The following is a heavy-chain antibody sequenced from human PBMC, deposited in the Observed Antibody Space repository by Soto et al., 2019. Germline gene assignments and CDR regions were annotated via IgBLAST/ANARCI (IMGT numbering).Heavy chain of an antibody. CDR3: AREVSTSLNWFDP. CDR1: GGSISSYY. V-gene: IGHV4-59*01. Sequence: PXGTLSLTCTVSGGSISSYYWSWIRQPPGKGLEWIGYIYYSGSTNYNPSLKSRVTISVDTSKNQFSLKLSSVTAADTAVYYCAREVSTSLNWFDPWGQGTLVTVSS. CDR2: IYYSGST. D-gene: IGHD2-2*01. J-gene: IGHJ5*02.